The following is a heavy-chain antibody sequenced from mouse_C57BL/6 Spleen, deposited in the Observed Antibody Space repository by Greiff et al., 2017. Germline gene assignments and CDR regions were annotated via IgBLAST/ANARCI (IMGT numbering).Heavy chain of an antibody. CDR3: ARDPYYGSSYDYFDY. Sequence: VQLQQPGAELVKPGASVKMSCKASGYTFTSYWITWVKQRPGQGLEWIGDIYPGSGSTNYNEKFKSKATLTVDTSSSTAYMQLSSLTSEDSAVYYCARDPYYGSSYDYFDYWGQGTTLTVSS. V-gene: IGHV1-55*01. CDR1: GYTFTSYW. D-gene: IGHD1-1*01. CDR2: IYPGSGST. J-gene: IGHJ2*01.